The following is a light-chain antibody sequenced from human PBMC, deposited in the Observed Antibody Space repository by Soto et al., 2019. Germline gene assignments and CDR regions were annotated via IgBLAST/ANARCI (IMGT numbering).Light chain of an antibody. J-gene: IGKJ4*01. V-gene: IGKV1-5*01. CDR2: DVS. CDR3: QQYDHYPLT. CDR1: QSISGC. Sequence: DIQMTQSPSTLSASVGDRVTITCRASQSISGCLAWYQQKPGKAPKFLIYDVSSLESGVPSRFSGSGSGTEFTLMITGLQPDDFATYYCQQYDHYPLTFGGGTTVDIK.